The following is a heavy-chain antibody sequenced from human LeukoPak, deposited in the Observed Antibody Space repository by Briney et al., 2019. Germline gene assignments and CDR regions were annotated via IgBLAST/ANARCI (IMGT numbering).Heavy chain of an antibody. D-gene: IGHD4-17*01. Sequence: PSETLSLTCTVSGGSISSSSYYWGWIRQPPGKGLEWIGSIYYSGSTYYNPSLKSRVTISVDTSKNQFSLKLSSVTAADTAVYYCARETTGLARYFDYWGQGTLVTVSS. CDR1: GGSISSSSYY. CDR3: ARETTGLARYFDY. CDR2: IYYSGST. V-gene: IGHV4-39*02. J-gene: IGHJ4*02.